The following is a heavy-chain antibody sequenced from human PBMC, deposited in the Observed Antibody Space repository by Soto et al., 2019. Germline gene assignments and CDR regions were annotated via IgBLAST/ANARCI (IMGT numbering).Heavy chain of an antibody. D-gene: IGHD3-10*01. CDR2: IYPGDSDT. CDR1: GYSFTNYW. V-gene: IGHV5-51*01. Sequence: GESLKISCKASGYSFTNYWIGWVRQMPGKGLEWMGIIYPGDSDTRYSPSFQGQVTISADKSINTAYLQWSSLKASDTAMFYCARFPSLTMIRGIPGPGPYGMDVWGQGTTVTVSS. CDR3: ARFPSLTMIRGIPGPGPYGMDV. J-gene: IGHJ6*02.